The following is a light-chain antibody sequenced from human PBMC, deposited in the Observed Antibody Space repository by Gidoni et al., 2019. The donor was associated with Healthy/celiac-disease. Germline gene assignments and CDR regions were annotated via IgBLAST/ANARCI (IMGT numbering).Light chain of an antibody. V-gene: IGLV2-14*01. CDR3: SSYTSNNIRV. CDR2: EVS. Sequence: QSALTQPASVSGFPGQSITFSCTGTSRDIGCYNFVSWYQQHPGKAPRLIIYEVSDRPSDVPDRFSGSKSGNTASLTISGLQAEDEADYYCSSYTSNNIRVFGGGTSLTVL. J-gene: IGLJ3*02. CDR1: SRDIGCYNF.